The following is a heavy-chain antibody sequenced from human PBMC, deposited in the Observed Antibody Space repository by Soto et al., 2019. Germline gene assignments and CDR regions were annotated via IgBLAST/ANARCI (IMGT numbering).Heavy chain of an antibody. CDR2: ISAYNGNT. CDR1: GYTFTSYG. V-gene: IGHV1-18*04. J-gene: IGHJ6*02. D-gene: IGHD2-2*01. CDR3: ERDWGYCSSNSFYHGDYGMDV. Sequence: QVQLVQSGAEVKKPGASVKVSCKASGYTFTSYGISWVRQAPGQGLEWMGWISAYNGNTNYAQKLQGRVTMTTDTSKSTAYIELRSRRSDDPAVYYCERDWGYCSSNSFYHGDYGMDVWGQGTTVPGSS.